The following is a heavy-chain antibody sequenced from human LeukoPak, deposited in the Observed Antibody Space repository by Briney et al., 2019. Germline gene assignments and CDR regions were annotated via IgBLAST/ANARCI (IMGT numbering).Heavy chain of an antibody. J-gene: IGHJ4*02. D-gene: IGHD3-10*01. V-gene: IGHV3-23*01. Sequence: GGSLRLSCAASGFTFSSYAMSWVRQAPGKGLEWVSIISGSGDNTYYADSMKGRFTISRDNSKNTLYLQMNSLRAEDTAVYYCAKDKGGPGDYFDYWGQGTLVTVSS. CDR1: GFTFSSYA. CDR3: AKDKGGPGDYFDY. CDR2: ISGSGDNT.